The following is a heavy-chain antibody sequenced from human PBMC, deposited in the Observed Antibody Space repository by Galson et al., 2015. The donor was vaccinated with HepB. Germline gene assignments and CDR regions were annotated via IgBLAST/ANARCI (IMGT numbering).Heavy chain of an antibody. Sequence: TLSLTCTVSGGSISSGSYYWSWIRQPAGKGLEWIGRIYTSGSTNYNPSLKSRVTMSVDTSKNQFSLKLSSVTAADTAVYYCATFYGSGSYYNSRDLSEAWYFDLWGRGTLVTVSS. CDR2: IYTSGST. CDR3: ATFYGSGSYYNSRDLSEAWYFDL. J-gene: IGHJ2*01. V-gene: IGHV4-61*02. D-gene: IGHD3-10*01. CDR1: GGSISSGSYY.